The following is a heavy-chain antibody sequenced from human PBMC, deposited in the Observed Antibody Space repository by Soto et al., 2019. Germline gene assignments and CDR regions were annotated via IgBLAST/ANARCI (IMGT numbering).Heavy chain of an antibody. D-gene: IGHD6-19*01. Sequence: AASVKVSCKASGYTFTSYDINWVRQATGQGLEWMGWMNPNSGNTGYAQKFQGRVTMTRNTSISTAYMELSSLRSEDTAVYYCARARRYSSGSDGVFDIWGQGTMVTVSS. CDR1: GYTFTSYD. J-gene: IGHJ3*02. CDR2: MNPNSGNT. CDR3: ARARRYSSGSDGVFDI. V-gene: IGHV1-8*01.